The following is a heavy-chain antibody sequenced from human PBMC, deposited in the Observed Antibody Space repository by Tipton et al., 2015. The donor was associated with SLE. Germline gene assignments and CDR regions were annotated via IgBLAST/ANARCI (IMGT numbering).Heavy chain of an antibody. CDR2: IKSKADGGTR. CDR1: GFIFSDTW. D-gene: IGHD2-15*01. Sequence: SLRLSCAASGFIFSDTWMSWVRQAPGKGLEWGGRIKSKADGGTRDYAAPVKGRFTISRDDSKNTLYLQMNGLKNEDTGVYYCTTDYSWGVVVDTYYWGQGTLITVSS. J-gene: IGHJ4*02. V-gene: IGHV3-15*01. CDR3: TTDYSWGVVVDTYY.